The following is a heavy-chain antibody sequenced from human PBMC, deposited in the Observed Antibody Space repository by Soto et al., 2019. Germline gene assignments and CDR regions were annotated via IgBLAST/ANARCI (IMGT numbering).Heavy chain of an antibody. CDR3: ARWGLGQWLGHDAFDI. Sequence: ASVKVSCKASGYTFTGYYMHWVRQAPGQGLEWMGWINPNSGGTNYAQKFQGWVTMTRDTSISTAYMELSRLRSDDTAVYYCARWGLGQWLGHDAFDIWGQGTMVTVSS. CDR2: INPNSGGT. V-gene: IGHV1-2*04. D-gene: IGHD6-19*01. J-gene: IGHJ3*02. CDR1: GYTFTGYY.